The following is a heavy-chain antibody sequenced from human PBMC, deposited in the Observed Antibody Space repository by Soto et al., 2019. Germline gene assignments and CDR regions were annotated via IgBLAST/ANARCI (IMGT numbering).Heavy chain of an antibody. CDR1: GFTFSSHW. V-gene: IGHV3-74*01. J-gene: IGHJ4*01. Sequence: PGGSLRLSCAASGFTFSSHWMSWVRQAPGKGLVWVANINSDGRGKSYVDSVRGRFTISRDNAKNTLYLQMNSLRAEDTDVYYCARGSYDDILTGYYMAPVDYWGQEPWSPSPQ. D-gene: IGHD3-9*01. CDR2: INSDGRGK. CDR3: ARGSYDDILTGYYMAPVDY.